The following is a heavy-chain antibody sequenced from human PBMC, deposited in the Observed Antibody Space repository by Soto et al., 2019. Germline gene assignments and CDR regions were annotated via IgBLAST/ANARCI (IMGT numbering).Heavy chain of an antibody. V-gene: IGHV3-48*03. J-gene: IGHJ6*02. D-gene: IGHD5-12*01. CDR3: ARDHRYSGYDFRVIAGSYYYYGMDV. CDR1: GFTFSSYE. CDR2: ISSSGSTI. Sequence: EVQLVESGGGLVQPGGSLRLSCAASGFTFSSYEMNWVRQAPGKGLEWVSYISSSGSTIYYADSVKGRFTISRDNAKNSLCLQMNSLRAEDTAVYYCARDHRYSGYDFRVIAGSYYYYGMDVWGQGTTVTVSS.